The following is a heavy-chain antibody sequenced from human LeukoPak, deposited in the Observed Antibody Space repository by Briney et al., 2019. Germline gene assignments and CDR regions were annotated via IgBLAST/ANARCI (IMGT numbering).Heavy chain of an antibody. CDR2: ISSSSSFM. CDR1: GFTFSTYS. V-gene: IGHV3-21*01. J-gene: IGHJ4*02. D-gene: IGHD2-21*01. Sequence: PGGSLRLSCAASGFTFSTYSLNWVRQAPGKGLEWVSSISSSSSFMYYADSVEGRFTISRDNAKNALYLQMNSLRAEDTAVYYCVRVDHSLGKTYFDYWGQGTLVTVSS. CDR3: VRVDHSLGKTYFDY.